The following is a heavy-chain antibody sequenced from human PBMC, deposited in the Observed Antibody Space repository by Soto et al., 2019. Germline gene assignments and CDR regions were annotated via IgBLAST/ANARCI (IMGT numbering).Heavy chain of an antibody. CDR1: GFTFSSYA. Sequence: PGGSLRLSCAASGFTFSSYAMSWVRQAPGKGLEWVSAISGSGGSTYYADSVKGRFTISRDNSKNTLYLQMNSLRAEDTAVYYCAKDESSGYYYVRYYYYGMDVWGQGTTVTVSS. J-gene: IGHJ6*02. D-gene: IGHD3-22*01. CDR2: ISGSGGST. CDR3: AKDESSGYYYVRYYYYGMDV. V-gene: IGHV3-23*01.